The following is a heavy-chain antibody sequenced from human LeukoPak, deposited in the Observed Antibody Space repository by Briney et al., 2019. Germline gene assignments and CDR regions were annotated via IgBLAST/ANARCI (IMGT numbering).Heavy chain of an antibody. CDR1: GFVFSNYA. D-gene: IGHD3-22*01. CDR2: ISYDGREK. J-gene: IGHJ4*02. Sequence: AGGSLRLSCAGSGFVFSNYAMHWVRQAPGKGLDWVTHISYDGREKSYTDSVKGRFTVSRDNSKNTMYLQMNSLRSEDTAVYYCVRDRDSGGYSLGFWGQGALVAVSS. V-gene: IGHV3-30*04. CDR3: VRDRDSGGYSLGF.